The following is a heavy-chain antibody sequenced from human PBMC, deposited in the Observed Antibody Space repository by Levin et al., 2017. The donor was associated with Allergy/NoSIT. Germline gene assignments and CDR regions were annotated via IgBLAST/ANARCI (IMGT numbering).Heavy chain of an antibody. CDR3: ARGLSANCDPTVDY. V-gene: IGHV3-23*01. Sequence: GGSLRLSCAASGFTFSSYAMSWVRQAPGKGLEWVSVISDSGGSTYYADSVKGRFTISRDNSKNTLYLQMNSLRAEDTAGYYCARGLSANCDPTVDYGGQGTLVHV. J-gene: IGHJ4*02. CDR2: ISDSGGST. CDR1: GFTFSSYA. D-gene: IGHD4/OR15-4a*01.